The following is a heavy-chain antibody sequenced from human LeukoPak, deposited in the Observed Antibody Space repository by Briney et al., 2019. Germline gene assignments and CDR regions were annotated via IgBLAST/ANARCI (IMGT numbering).Heavy chain of an antibody. Sequence: ASVKVSRKASGYTFTSYAMHWVRQAPGQRLEWMGWINAGNGNTKYSQKFQGRVTITRDTSASTAYMELSSLRSEDTAVYYCARRAAAGTNYGMDVWGQGTTVTVSS. CDR2: INAGNGNT. CDR3: ARRAAAGTNYGMDV. CDR1: GYTFTSYA. J-gene: IGHJ6*02. V-gene: IGHV1-3*01. D-gene: IGHD6-13*01.